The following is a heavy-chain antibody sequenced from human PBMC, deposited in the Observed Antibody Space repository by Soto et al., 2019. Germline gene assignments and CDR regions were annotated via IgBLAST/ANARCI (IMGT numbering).Heavy chain of an antibody. CDR1: GFTFSSYG. Sequence: QVQLVESGGGVVQPGRSLRLSCAASGFTFSSYGMHWVRQAPGKGLEWVAVIWYDGSNKYYADSVKGRFTISRDNSKNTLYLQMNRLRAADTAVYYCARSSRESVTSGYTYGMDVWGQGTTVTVS. CDR3: ARSSRESVTSGYTYGMDV. D-gene: IGHD3-3*01. J-gene: IGHJ6*02. CDR2: IWYDGSNK. V-gene: IGHV3-33*01.